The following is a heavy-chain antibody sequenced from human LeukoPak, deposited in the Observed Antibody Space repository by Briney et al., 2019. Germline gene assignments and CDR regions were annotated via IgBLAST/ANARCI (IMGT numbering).Heavy chain of an antibody. V-gene: IGHV4-39*01. J-gene: IGHJ4*02. D-gene: IGHD1-26*01. CDR3: APLSKGSYYLGY. Sequence: PSETLSLTCTVSGGSISSSSYYWGWIRQPPGKGLEWIGSIYYSGSTYYNPSLKSRVTISVDTSKNQLSLKLSSVTAADTAMYYCAPLSKGSYYLGYWGQGTLVTVSS. CDR2: IYYSGST. CDR1: GGSISSSSYY.